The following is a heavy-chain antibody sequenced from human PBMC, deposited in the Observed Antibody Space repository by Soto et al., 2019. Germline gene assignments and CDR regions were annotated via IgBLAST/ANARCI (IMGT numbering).Heavy chain of an antibody. J-gene: IGHJ4*02. Sequence: SGTLPLPCTVPGGPGSIGTYYWSWIRQPPGKGLEWIGFIHYSGSTNYNPSLKSRVTISVDTSKNQFSLKLSSVTAADTAVYYCARDHYYGDYFDYWGQGTLVTGS. CDR1: GGPGSIGTYY. CDR3: ARDHYYGDYFDY. V-gene: IGHV4-61*01. D-gene: IGHD4-17*01. CDR2: IHYSGST.